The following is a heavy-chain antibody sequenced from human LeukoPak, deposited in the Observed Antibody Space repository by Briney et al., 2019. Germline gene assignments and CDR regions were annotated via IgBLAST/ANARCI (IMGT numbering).Heavy chain of an antibody. CDR3: ARSAR. V-gene: IGHV3-7*01. J-gene: IGHJ4*02. CDR1: GFTSGISW. Sequence: GGSLRLSCAASGFTSGISWMSWVRHPPGKGLEWVANINKDGSAHYYLDSVKGRFTISRDNAKSSLYLQMNSLRAEDTAVYYCARSARWGQGTLVTVSS. CDR2: INKDGSAH.